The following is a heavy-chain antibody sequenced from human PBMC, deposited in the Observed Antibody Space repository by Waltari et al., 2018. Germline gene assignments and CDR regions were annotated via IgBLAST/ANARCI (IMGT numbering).Heavy chain of an antibody. Sequence: QVQLQESGPGLVKPSQTLSLTCTVSGGSISSGSYYWSWIRQPAGKGLEWIGYIYTSGSTNYNPSRKSRVTISVDTSKNQFSLKLSSVTAADTAVYYCAKTYYYAFDIWGQGTMVTVSS. CDR3: AKTYYYAFDI. J-gene: IGHJ3*02. D-gene: IGHD3-10*01. CDR2: IYTSGST. CDR1: GGSISSGSYY. V-gene: IGHV4-61*09.